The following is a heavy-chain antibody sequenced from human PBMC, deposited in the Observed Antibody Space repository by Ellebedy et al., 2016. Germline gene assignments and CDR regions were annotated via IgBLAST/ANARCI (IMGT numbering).Heavy chain of an antibody. CDR2: ISAYNGKT. D-gene: IGHD4-17*01. V-gene: IGHV1-18*04. CDR3: ARDMPSNDYGDYDYNVMDV. Sequence: ASVKVSCXASGYTFSDYGITWVRQAPEQGFEWMGGISAYNGKTDYAQKFQGRILLTRDTSTRTAYMELANLRFDDTAVYYCARDMPSNDYGDYDYNVMDVWGQGTSVAVSS. J-gene: IGHJ6*02. CDR1: GYTFSDYG.